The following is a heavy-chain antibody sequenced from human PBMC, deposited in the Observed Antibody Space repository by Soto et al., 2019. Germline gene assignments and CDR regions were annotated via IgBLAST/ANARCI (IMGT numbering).Heavy chain of an antibody. J-gene: IGHJ3*02. Sequence: PGGSLRLSCAASGFSFSDYCMHWVRQAPGKGLEWVADISYDGSNKYYGNSVNGRVTISRDNSKNMLFLQMNSLRAEDMAVYYCAKDQYAGYKAYSMTDAFDIWGQGTMVTVSS. CDR3: AKDQYAGYKAYSMTDAFDI. CDR2: ISYDGSNK. CDR1: GFSFSDYC. D-gene: IGHD5-12*01. V-gene: IGHV3-30*18.